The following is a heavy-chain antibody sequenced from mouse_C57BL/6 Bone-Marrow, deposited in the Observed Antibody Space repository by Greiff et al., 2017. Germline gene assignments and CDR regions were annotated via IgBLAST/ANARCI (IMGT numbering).Heavy chain of an antibody. J-gene: IGHJ3*01. Sequence: VKLQQSGAELVRPGASVTLSCKASGYTFTDYEMHWVKQTPVHGLEWIGAIDPETGGTAYNQKFKGKAILTADKSSSTAYMELRSLTSEDSAVYDCTRGDYDYAWFAYWGQGTLVTVSA. CDR3: TRGDYDYAWFAY. CDR2: IDPETGGT. D-gene: IGHD2-4*01. V-gene: IGHV1-15*01. CDR1: GYTFTDYE.